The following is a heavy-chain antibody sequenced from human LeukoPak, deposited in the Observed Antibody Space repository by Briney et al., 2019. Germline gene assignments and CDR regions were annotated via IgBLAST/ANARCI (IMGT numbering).Heavy chain of an antibody. V-gene: IGHV3-11*04. D-gene: IGHD3-22*01. CDR3: ARGRYYYDSSGYPDY. CDR1: GLTFSDYY. CDR2: ISSSGSTI. J-gene: IGHJ4*02. Sequence: GGSLRLSCAASGLTFSDYYMSWIRQAPGKGLEWVSYISSSGSTIYYADSVKGRFTISRDNAKNSLYLQMNSLRAEDTAVYYCARGRYYYDSSGYPDYWGQGTLVTVSS.